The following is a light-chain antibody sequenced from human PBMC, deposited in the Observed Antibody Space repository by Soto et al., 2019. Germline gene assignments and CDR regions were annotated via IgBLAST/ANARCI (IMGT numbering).Light chain of an antibody. CDR3: QVWDSSTV. V-gene: IGLV3-9*01. Sequence: SYELTQPLSVSVALGQTARITCGGNNIESKNVHWYQQKPGQAPVLVIYRDSNRPSGIPERFSGSNSGNTATLTINRAQVGDEADYYCQVWDSSTVFGGGTKVTVL. J-gene: IGLJ2*01. CDR2: RDS. CDR1: NIESKN.